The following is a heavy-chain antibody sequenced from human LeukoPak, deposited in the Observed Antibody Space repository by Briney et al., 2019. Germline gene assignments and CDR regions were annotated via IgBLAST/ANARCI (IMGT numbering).Heavy chain of an antibody. CDR3: ARQTLSDTIDY. V-gene: IGHV4-39*01. CDR1: GGSISSSSYY. CDR2: IYYSGST. Sequence: SETLSLTCTVPGGSISSSSYYWGWIRQPPGKGLEWIGSIYYSGSTYYNPSLKSRVTMSVDTSKNQFSLKLSSVTATDTALYYCARQTLSDTIDYWGQGTLVTVSS. D-gene: IGHD2-2*01. J-gene: IGHJ4*02.